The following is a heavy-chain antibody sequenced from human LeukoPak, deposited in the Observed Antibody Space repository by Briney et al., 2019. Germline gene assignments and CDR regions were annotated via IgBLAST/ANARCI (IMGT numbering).Heavy chain of an antibody. Sequence: SETLSLTCTVSGGSISSGGYYWSWIRQHPGKGLEWIGYIYYSGSTYYNPSLKSRVTISVDTSKNQFSLKLSSVTAADTAVYYCARDKLDILTGSYYFDYWGQGTLVTVSS. V-gene: IGHV4-31*03. D-gene: IGHD3-9*01. J-gene: IGHJ4*02. CDR3: ARDKLDILTGSYYFDY. CDR1: GGSISSGGYY. CDR2: IYYSGST.